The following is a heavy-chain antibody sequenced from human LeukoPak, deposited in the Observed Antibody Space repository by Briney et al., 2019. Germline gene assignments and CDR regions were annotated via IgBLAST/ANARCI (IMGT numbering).Heavy chain of an antibody. D-gene: IGHD2-2*01. Sequence: SETLSLTCTVSGYSISSGYYWGWIRQPPGKGLEWIGSIYHSGSTYYNPSLKSRVTISVDTSKNQFSLKLSSVTAADTAVYYCARALGVVVPAAIGYYFDYWGQGTLVTVSS. V-gene: IGHV4-38-2*02. CDR2: IYHSGST. J-gene: IGHJ4*02. CDR1: GYSISSGYY. CDR3: ARALGVVVPAAIGYYFDY.